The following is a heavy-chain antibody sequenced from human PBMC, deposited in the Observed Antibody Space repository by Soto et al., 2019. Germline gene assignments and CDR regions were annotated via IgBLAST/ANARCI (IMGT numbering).Heavy chain of an antibody. Sequence: EVQLVESGGGVVRPGGSLRLSCAASGFTFDDYGMTWVRQAPGKGLELFSGINWNGGSTGYADSVKGRFTISRYNAKNSLYLQMNSLSADDTAFYYCARGSSLDLAYWGQGTLVTVSS. D-gene: IGHD3-3*01. CDR2: INWNGGST. CDR1: GFTFDDYG. J-gene: IGHJ4*02. CDR3: ARGSSLDLAY. V-gene: IGHV3-20*04.